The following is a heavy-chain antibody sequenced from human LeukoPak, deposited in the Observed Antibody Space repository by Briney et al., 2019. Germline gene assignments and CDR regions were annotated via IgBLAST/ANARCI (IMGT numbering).Heavy chain of an antibody. D-gene: IGHD1-14*01. CDR3: ARQMTTTRLFDS. CDR2: IGSNGSKK. V-gene: IGHV3-30*04. CDR1: GFIFSDYV. Sequence: PGRSLRVSCAACGFIFSDYVFHWVRQSPDKGLEWVALIGSNGSKKYYSDSVQGRFIISRDNSKNTLFLELNSLRGDDSAVYYCARQMTTTRLFDSWGQGTLVIVSS. J-gene: IGHJ4*02.